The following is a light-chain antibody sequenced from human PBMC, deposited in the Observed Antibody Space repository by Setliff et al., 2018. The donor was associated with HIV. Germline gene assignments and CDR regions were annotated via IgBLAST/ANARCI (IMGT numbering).Light chain of an antibody. CDR1: ISDVGGYNY. J-gene: IGLJ1*01. CDR2: GVS. CDR3: SSYTSSSTPYV. V-gene: IGLV2-14*01. Sequence: QAVVTQPASVSGSPGQSITIFCIGTISDVGGYNYVSWYQQYPGKAPKLMIYGVSNRPSGVSNRFSGSKSGNTASLTISGLQAEDEADYYCSSYTSSSTPYVFGTGTKVTVL.